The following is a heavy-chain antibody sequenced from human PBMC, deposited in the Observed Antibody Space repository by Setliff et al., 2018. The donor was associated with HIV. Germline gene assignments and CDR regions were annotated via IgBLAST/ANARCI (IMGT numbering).Heavy chain of an antibody. CDR2: ISGSGDNT. D-gene: IGHD3-22*01. CDR1: GFTFNNYA. J-gene: IGHJ5*02. CDR3: TTDNYYDSSGFYDNWFDP. Sequence: GGSLRLSCAASGFTFNNYAMTWVRQTPGKGLEWVSTISGSGDNTYYADSVKGRFTISRDNAKNSLYLQMNSLKTEGTAVYYCTTDNYYDSSGFYDNWFDPWGQGTLVTVSS. V-gene: IGHV3-23*01.